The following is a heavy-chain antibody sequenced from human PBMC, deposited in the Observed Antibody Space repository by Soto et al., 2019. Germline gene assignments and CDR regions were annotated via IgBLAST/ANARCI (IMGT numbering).Heavy chain of an antibody. CDR1: GFTFSSYG. V-gene: IGHV3-30*18. CDR3: AKDVVTTVVTQTGRDL. Sequence: ESGGGVVQPGRSLRLSCAASGFTFSSYGMHWVRQAPGKGLEWVAVISYDGSNKYYADSVKGRFTISRDNSKNTLYLQMNSLRAEDTAVYYCAKDVVTTVVTQTGRDLWGRGTLVTVSS. CDR2: ISYDGSNK. D-gene: IGHD4-17*01. J-gene: IGHJ2*01.